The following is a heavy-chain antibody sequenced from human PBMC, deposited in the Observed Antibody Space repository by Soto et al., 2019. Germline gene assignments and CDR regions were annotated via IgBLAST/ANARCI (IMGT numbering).Heavy chain of an antibody. CDR1: GFTFSSYG. J-gene: IGHJ6*02. CDR3: AKDRVGAEGAFRRGYYYYGMDV. D-gene: IGHD3-3*02. V-gene: IGHV3-30*18. CDR2: ISYDGSNK. Sequence: HLGGSLRLSCAASGFTFSSYGMHWVRQAPGKGLEWVAVISYDGSNKYYADSVKGRFTISRDNSKNTLYLQMNSLRAEDTAVYYCAKDRVGAEGAFRRGYYYYGMDVWGQGTTVTVSS.